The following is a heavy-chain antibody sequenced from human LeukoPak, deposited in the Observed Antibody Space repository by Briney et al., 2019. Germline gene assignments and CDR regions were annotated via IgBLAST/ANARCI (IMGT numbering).Heavy chain of an antibody. CDR3: ARHFRGYNYGHEGFDI. V-gene: IGHV1-8*01. D-gene: IGHD5-18*01. Sequence: GASVKVSCKASGYTFTSYDINWVRQATGQGLEWMGWMNPNSGNTGYAQKFQGRVTMTRNTSITTGYMELSSLRSEDTAVYYCARHFRGYNYGHEGFDIWGQGTMVTVSS. CDR1: GYTFTSYD. J-gene: IGHJ3*02. CDR2: MNPNSGNT.